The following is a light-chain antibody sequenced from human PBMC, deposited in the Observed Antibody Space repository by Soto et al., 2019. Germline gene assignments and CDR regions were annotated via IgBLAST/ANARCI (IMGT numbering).Light chain of an antibody. CDR3: QQYNTFWT. CDR2: DAS. J-gene: IGKJ1*01. Sequence: DIQMTQSPPTLSASVGDRVTITCRASQSISNRLAWYQQKPGKAPKLLIYDASSLESGVPSRVSGSGSGTEFTLTISSLQPDDFATYYCQQYNTFWTFGPGTKVDIK. CDR1: QSISNR. V-gene: IGKV1-5*01.